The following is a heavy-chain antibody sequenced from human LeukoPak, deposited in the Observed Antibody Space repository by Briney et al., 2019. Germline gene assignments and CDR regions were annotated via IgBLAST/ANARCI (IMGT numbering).Heavy chain of an antibody. CDR1: GGSISSGGYS. V-gene: IGHV4-30-2*01. CDR3: ARGPMTTGDFDY. D-gene: IGHD4-17*01. Sequence: PSETLSLTCAVSGGSISSGGYSWSWIRQPPGKGLEWIGYINHSGSTNYNPSLKSRVTISVDTSKNQFSLKLSSVTAADTAVYYCARGPMTTGDFDYWGQGTLVTVSS. J-gene: IGHJ4*02. CDR2: INHSGST.